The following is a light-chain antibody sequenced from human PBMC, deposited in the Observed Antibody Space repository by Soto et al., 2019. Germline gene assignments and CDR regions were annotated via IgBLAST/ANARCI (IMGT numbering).Light chain of an antibody. CDR3: HQYAYSPWA. CDR2: NAS. CDR1: QNVGRNY. Sequence: EIVLTQSPGPLSLSPGERATLSCRASQNVGRNYLAWYQQKPGQAPRLLIYNASNRATGIPDRFSGSGSGTDFTLTISRLEPEDFAVYFCHQYAYSPWAFGQGTKVDIK. V-gene: IGKV3-20*01. J-gene: IGKJ1*01.